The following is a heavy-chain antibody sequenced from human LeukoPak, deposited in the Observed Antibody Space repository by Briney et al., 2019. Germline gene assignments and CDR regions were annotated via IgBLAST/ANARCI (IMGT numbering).Heavy chain of an antibody. CDR1: GGSISSSSYY. J-gene: IGHJ4*02. V-gene: IGHV4-39*01. CDR3: ARHNAVAATGDY. D-gene: IGHD6-19*01. CDR2: IYYSGRT. Sequence: SETLSLTCTVSGGSISSSSYYWGWIRQPPGKGLEWIGSIYYSGRTYYNPSLKSRVTISVDTSKNQFSLKLSSVTAADTAVYYCARHNAVAATGDYWGQGTLVTVSS.